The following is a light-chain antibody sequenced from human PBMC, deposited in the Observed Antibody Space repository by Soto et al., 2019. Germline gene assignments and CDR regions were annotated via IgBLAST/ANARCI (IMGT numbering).Light chain of an antibody. J-gene: IGLJ2*01. CDR1: SSDVGGYNY. CDR2: DVS. CDR3: CSYAGSYTLRV. V-gene: IGLV2-11*01. Sequence: QSVLTQPRSVSGSPGQSVTISCTGTSSDVGGYNYVSWYQQHPGKAPKLMIYDVSKRPSGVPDRFSGSKSGNMASLTISGLQAEDEADYYCCSYAGSYTLRVFGGGTQLTVL.